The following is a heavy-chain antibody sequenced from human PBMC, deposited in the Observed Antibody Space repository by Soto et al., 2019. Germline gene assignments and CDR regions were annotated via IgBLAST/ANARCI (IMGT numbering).Heavy chain of an antibody. CDR2: INHSGST. V-gene: IGHV4-34*01. CDR3: ARTIFGVVIGSYYYYMDV. D-gene: IGHD3-3*01. Sequence: QVQLQQWGAGLLKPSETLSLTCAVYGGSFSGYYWSWIRQPPGKGLEWIGEINHSGSTNYNPSLKSRVNISVDTSKNQFSLKLSSVTAADTAVYYCARTIFGVVIGSYYYYMDVWGKGTTVTVSS. J-gene: IGHJ6*03. CDR1: GGSFSGYY.